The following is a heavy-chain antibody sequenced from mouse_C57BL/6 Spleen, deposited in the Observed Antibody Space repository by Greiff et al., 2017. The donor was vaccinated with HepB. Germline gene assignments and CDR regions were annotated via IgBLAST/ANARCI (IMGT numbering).Heavy chain of an antibody. CDR2: IYPRSGNT. D-gene: IGHD4-1*01. CDR3: ARYLPLTGTGFAY. Sequence: QVQLQQSGAELARPGASVKLSCKASGYTFTSYGISWVKQRTGQGLEWIGEIYPRSGNTYYNEKFKGKATLTADKSSSTAYMELRSLTSEDSAVYFCARYLPLTGTGFAYWGQGTLVTVSA. CDR1: GYTFTSYG. V-gene: IGHV1-81*01. J-gene: IGHJ3*01.